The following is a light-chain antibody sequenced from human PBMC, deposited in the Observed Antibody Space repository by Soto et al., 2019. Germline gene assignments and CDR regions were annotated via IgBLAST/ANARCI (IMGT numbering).Light chain of an antibody. CDR1: QSVGHN. Sequence: DIVMTQSPVTLSVSPGDRATLSCRASQSVGHNLAWFQQKPGQAPRLLIYGASAGATGIPDRFSGSGFGTEFTPTIRSLTSEDLAVYYCQQYNNWPRTFGQGTKVEMK. CDR2: GAS. J-gene: IGKJ1*01. V-gene: IGKV3-15*01. CDR3: QQYNNWPRT.